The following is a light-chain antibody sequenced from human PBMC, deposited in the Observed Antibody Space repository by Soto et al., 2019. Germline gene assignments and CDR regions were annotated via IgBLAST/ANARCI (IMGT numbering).Light chain of an antibody. CDR1: QSVTSNY. CDR3: QQYSDWPLT. V-gene: IGKV3-20*01. CDR2: GVS. Sequence: EVVMTQSPATLSVSPGERATLSCRASQSVTSNYLAWYQQKPGQDPRLLIYGVSSRATGVPDRFSGSGSGTDFTLTISRLEPEDFAVYYCQQYSDWPLTFGQWTKVE. J-gene: IGKJ1*01.